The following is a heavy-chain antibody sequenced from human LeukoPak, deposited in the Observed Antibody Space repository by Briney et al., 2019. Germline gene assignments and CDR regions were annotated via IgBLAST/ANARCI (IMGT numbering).Heavy chain of an antibody. V-gene: IGHV3-30*18. CDR1: GFTFSSYG. D-gene: IGHD3-10*01. J-gene: IGHJ6*02. CDR3: AKVGGSTYYYYGTDV. Sequence: GGSLRLSCAASGFTFSSYGMHWVRQAPGKGLEWVAVISYDGSNKYYADSVKGRFTISRDNSKNTLYLQMNSLRAEDTAVYYCAKVGGSTYYYYGTDVWGQGTTVTVSS. CDR2: ISYDGSNK.